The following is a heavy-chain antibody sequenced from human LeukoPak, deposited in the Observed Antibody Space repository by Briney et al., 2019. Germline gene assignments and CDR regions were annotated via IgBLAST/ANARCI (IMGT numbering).Heavy chain of an antibody. J-gene: IGHJ4*02. D-gene: IGHD5-18*01. CDR2: INWTGDNT. CDR1: GFNFEGYG. CDR3: ARRATSERGHSYGLDY. Sequence: GGSLRLSCAASGFNFEGYGISWVRQAPGKGLEWVSGINWTGDNTAYADSVKGRFTISRDNAKNSLYLQMNSLRAEDTAVYYCARRATSERGHSYGLDYWGQGTLVTVSS. V-gene: IGHV3-20*04.